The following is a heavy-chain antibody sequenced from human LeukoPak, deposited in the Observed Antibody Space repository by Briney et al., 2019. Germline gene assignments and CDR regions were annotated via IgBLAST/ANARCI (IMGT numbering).Heavy chain of an antibody. CDR1: GGTFSNYV. Sequence: ASVKVSCKASGGTFSNYVISWVRQAPGQGLEWMGWMNPNSGNTGYAQKFQGRVTITRNTSISTAYMELSSLRSEDTAVYYCARWNGGNSAFDYWGQGTLVTVSS. D-gene: IGHD4-23*01. CDR3: ARWNGGNSAFDY. J-gene: IGHJ4*02. CDR2: MNPNSGNT. V-gene: IGHV1-8*03.